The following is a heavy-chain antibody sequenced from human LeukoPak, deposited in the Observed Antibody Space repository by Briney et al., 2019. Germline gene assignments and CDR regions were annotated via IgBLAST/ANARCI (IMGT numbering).Heavy chain of an antibody. CDR3: ARDIATSTYAMAV. CDR2: INPSGGST. CDR1: GYTFTSYY. V-gene: IGHV1-46*01. D-gene: IGHD3-16*02. Sequence: ASVKVSCKASGYTFTSYYMHWVRQAPGQGLEGMGLINPSGGSTSYAQKFQGRVTMTRDPSTSTVYMELSSLTSADPAVYCCARDIATSTYAMAVCGQGTTVTVPS. J-gene: IGHJ6*02.